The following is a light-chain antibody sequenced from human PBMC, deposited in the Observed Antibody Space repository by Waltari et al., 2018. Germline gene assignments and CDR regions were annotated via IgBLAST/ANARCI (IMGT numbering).Light chain of an antibody. CDR1: QSVSSY. Sequence: DIVLTKYPATLSLSPGERATLSCRASQSVSSYLAWYQQKHGQAPRLLIYDASNRATGIPARFSGSGSGTDFTLTISSLEPEDFAVYFCQPRSNWPPVYTFGQGTKLDIK. V-gene: IGKV3-11*01. CDR3: QPRSNWPPVYT. J-gene: IGKJ2*01. CDR2: DAS.